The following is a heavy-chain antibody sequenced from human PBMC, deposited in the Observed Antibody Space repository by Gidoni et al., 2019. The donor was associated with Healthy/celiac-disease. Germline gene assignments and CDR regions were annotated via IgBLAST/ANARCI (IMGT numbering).Heavy chain of an antibody. CDR2: INPSGGST. CDR1: GYTFPSYY. Sequence: QVQLVQSGAEVKKPGASVKVSCKASGYTFPSYYTHSVRQAPGQGLEWMGIINPSGGSTSYAQKFQGRVTMTRDTSTSTVYMELSSLRSEDTAVYYCARVQQLAWFDPWGQGTLVTVSS. V-gene: IGHV1-46*01. D-gene: IGHD6-13*01. CDR3: ARVQQLAWFDP. J-gene: IGHJ5*02.